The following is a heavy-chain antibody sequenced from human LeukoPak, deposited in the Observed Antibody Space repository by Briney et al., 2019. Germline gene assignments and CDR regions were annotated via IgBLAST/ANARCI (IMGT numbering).Heavy chain of an antibody. CDR2: MHDSGNT. CDR1: GGSISGYY. Sequence: PSETLSLTCSVSGGSISGYYWTWIRHLPGKGLEWIGYMHDSGNTHYNPSLKSRVTISVDTSNNQFSLKLSSVTAADTAVYYCARAPNWNYAQNYYFDYWGQGTLVTVSS. V-gene: IGHV4-59*08. J-gene: IGHJ4*02. D-gene: IGHD1-7*01. CDR3: ARAPNWNYAQNYYFDY.